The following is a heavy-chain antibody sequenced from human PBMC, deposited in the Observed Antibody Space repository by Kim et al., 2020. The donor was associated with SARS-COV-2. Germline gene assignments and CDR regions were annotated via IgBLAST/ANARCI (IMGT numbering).Heavy chain of an antibody. CDR3: ARDKRNMVRGVIGWFDP. D-gene: IGHD3-10*01. Sequence: SVKVSCKASGYTFTSYAMHWVRQAPGQRLEWMGWINAGNGNTKYSQKFQGRVTITRDTSASTAYMELSSLRSEDTAVYYCARDKRNMVRGVIGWFDPWGQGTLVTVSS. CDR2: INAGNGNT. J-gene: IGHJ5*02. CDR1: GYTFTSYA. V-gene: IGHV1-3*01.